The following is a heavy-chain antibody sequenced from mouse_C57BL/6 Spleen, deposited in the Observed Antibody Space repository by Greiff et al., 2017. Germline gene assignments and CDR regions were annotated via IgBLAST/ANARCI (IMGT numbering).Heavy chain of an antibody. J-gene: IGHJ4*01. V-gene: IGHV1-50*01. D-gene: IGHD1-2*01. Sequence: QVQLQQSGAELVKPGASVKLSCKASGYTFTSYWMQWVKQRPGQGLEWIGEIDPSDSYTNYNQKFKGKATLTVDTSSSTAYMQLSSLTSEDSAVYYCARSSLITTAPAMDYWGQGTSVTVSS. CDR1: GYTFTSYW. CDR3: ARSSLITTAPAMDY. CDR2: IDPSDSYT.